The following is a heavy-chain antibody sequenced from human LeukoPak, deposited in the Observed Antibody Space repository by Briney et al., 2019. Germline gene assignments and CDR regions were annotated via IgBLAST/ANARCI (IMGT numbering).Heavy chain of an antibody. J-gene: IGHJ3*02. V-gene: IGHV4-39*07. CDR2: IYSSGST. CDR3: ARSDGYGLVGI. CDR1: GVSISSGSNY. D-gene: IGHD3-10*01. Sequence: PSETLSLTCSVSGVSISSGSNYWGWIRQPPGKTLEWIGSIYSSGSTYYNPSLKSRVIILIDTAKNHFSLSLSSVTAADTAVYYCARSDGYGLVGIWGQGTMITVSS.